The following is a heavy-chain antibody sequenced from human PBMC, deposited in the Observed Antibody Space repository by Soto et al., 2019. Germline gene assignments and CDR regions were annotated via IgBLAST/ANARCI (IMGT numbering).Heavy chain of an antibody. V-gene: IGHV3-30-3*01. D-gene: IGHD7-27*01. CDR3: ARDPKTSGGQHWAFNYFDS. J-gene: IGHJ4*02. Sequence: ESVGGVVQPGRSLRLSCAASGFSFSISPMHWVRQAPGKGPEWVALISYDGTNKFYADSVKGRFTISRDNSKSTLYLQMDSLRPEDAAVYYCARDPKTSGGQHWAFNYFDSWGQGTLVTVSS. CDR1: GFSFSISP. CDR2: ISYDGTNK.